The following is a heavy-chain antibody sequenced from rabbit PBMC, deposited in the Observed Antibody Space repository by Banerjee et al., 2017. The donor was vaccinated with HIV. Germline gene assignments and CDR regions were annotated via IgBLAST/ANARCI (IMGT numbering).Heavy chain of an antibody. CDR1: GIDFSSNYY. Sequence: QQQLEESGGGLVKPGGTLTLTCKASGIDFSSNYYMCWVRQAPGKGLEWIACIYAGSSAIYHASWAKGRFTGSKTSSTTVTLQMTSLTAADTATYFCARDGYGGDSYVFGINLWGPGTLVTV. CDR3: ARDGYGGDSYVFGINL. V-gene: IGHV1S45*01. J-gene: IGHJ4*01. D-gene: IGHD8-1*01. CDR2: IYAGSSAI.